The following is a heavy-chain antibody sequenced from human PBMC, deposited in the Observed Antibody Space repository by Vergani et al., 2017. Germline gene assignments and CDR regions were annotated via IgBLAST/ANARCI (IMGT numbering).Heavy chain of an antibody. V-gene: IGHV4-59*01. CDR2: IYYSGST. Sequence: QVQLQESGPGLVKPSETLSLTCTVSGGSISSYYWSWIRQPPGKGLEWIGYIYYSGSTNYNPSLKSRVTISVDTSKNQFSLKLSSVTAADTAVYYCARDRDYGDYPGQYYYYMDVWGKGP. J-gene: IGHJ6*03. CDR3: ARDRDYGDYPGQYYYYMDV. D-gene: IGHD4-17*01. CDR1: GGSISSYY.